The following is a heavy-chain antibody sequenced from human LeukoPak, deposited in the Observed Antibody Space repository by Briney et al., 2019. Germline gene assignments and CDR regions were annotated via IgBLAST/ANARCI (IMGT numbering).Heavy chain of an antibody. CDR1: GGSISSYY. D-gene: IGHD2-15*01. CDR3: ASQDIVVVVAAIRVSWFDP. Sequence: SETLSLTCTVSGGSISSYYWSWIRQPPGKGLEWIGSIYYSGSTYYNPSLKSRVTISVDTSKNQFSLKLSSVTAADTAVYYCASQDIVVVVAAIRVSWFDPWGQGTLVTVSS. V-gene: IGHV4-59*05. J-gene: IGHJ5*02. CDR2: IYYSGST.